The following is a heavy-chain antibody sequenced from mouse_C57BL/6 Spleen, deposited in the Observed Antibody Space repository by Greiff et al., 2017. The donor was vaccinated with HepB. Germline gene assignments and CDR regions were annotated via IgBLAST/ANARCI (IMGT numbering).Heavy chain of an antibody. J-gene: IGHJ3*01. CDR3: ASSPNYYGSSFAY. CDR1: GYTFTSYW. V-gene: IGHV1-52*01. D-gene: IGHD1-1*01. CDR2: IDPSDSET. Sequence: QVQLQQPGAELVRPGSSVKLSCKASGYTFTSYWMHWVKQRPIQGLEWIGNIDPSDSETHYNQKFKDKATLTVHKSSSTAYMQLSSLTSEDSAVYYCASSPNYYGSSFAYWGQGTLVTVSA.